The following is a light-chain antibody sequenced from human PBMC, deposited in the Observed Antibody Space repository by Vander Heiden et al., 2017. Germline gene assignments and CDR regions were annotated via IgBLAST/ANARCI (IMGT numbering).Light chain of an antibody. CDR3: QVWDDPSEYVV. V-gene: IGLV3-21*02. CDR1: NIGSQS. Sequence: SYVLTQPPSVSVSQGQTATISCVGNNIGSQSVHWYQQKPGQAPLLVVYDDRDRPSGIPERFSGSKSANTATLTISGVEAGDEADYYCQVWDDPSEYVVFGGGTKLTVL. J-gene: IGLJ2*01. CDR2: DDR.